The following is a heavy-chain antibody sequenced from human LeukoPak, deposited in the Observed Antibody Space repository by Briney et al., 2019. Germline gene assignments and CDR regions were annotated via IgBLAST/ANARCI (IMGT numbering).Heavy chain of an antibody. CDR3: ARAGTAYYDFGLLH. V-gene: IGHV1-2*04. J-gene: IGHJ1*01. CDR1: GYTFTGYY. CDR2: INPNSGGT. Sequence: ASVKVSCKASGYTFTGYYMHWVRQAPGQGLEWMGWINPNSGGTNYAQKFQGWVTMTRDTSISTAYMELRRLRSDDTAVYYCARAGTAYYDFGLLHWGQGTLVTVSS. D-gene: IGHD3-3*01.